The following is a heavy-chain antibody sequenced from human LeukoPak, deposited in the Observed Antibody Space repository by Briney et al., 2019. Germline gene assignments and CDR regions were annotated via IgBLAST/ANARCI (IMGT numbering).Heavy chain of an antibody. D-gene: IGHD3-10*01. CDR1: GYSISSGYY. Sequence: KPSETLSLTCAVSGYSISSGYYWGWIRQPPGKGLEWIGSIYHSGSTYYNPSLKSRVTISVDTSKNQFSLKLSSVTAADTAVYYCASPYGSGTPYYFDYWGQGTLVTVSS. CDR3: ASPYGSGTPYYFDY. V-gene: IGHV4-38-2*01. J-gene: IGHJ4*02. CDR2: IYHSGST.